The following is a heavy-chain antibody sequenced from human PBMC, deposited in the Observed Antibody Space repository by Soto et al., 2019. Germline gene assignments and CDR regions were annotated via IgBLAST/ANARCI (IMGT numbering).Heavy chain of an antibody. CDR3: VRLIGNSWLDY. Sequence: SPSLSLTCAISGDSVSSNSVTWNWIRECPSRGLEWLGRTYYRSKWYNDYAVSVESRITINADTSKNQFFLQLNSVIPEDTAVYYCVRLIGNSWLDYWGQGTLVTVSS. D-gene: IGHD6-13*01. J-gene: IGHJ4*02. V-gene: IGHV6-1*01. CDR2: TYYRSKWYN. CDR1: GDSVSSNSVT.